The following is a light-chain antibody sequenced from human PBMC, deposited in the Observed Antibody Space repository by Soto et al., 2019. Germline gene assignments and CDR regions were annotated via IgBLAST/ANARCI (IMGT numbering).Light chain of an antibody. V-gene: IGKV3-20*01. Sequence: ESVLTQSPGTLSLSPGERATLSCRASQTVIKNYLAWYQRKPGQAPTRLIYGASNRATSIPDRFSGGGSGTDFSLTISSLETGDSALYYCQKYESSPYTFGQGTKLEIK. CDR3: QKYESSPYT. CDR1: QTVIKNY. J-gene: IGKJ2*01. CDR2: GAS.